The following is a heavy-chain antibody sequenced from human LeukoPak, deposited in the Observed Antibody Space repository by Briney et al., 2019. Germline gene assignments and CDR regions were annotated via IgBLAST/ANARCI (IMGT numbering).Heavy chain of an antibody. CDR3: ARDRAIILFGAFDI. V-gene: IGHV3-21*01. J-gene: IGHJ3*02. CDR1: GLSFNTYS. D-gene: IGHD3-3*01. Sequence: GGSLRLSCAASGLSFNTYSMNWVRQAPGKGLEWVSSISSRSNYIYYADSVKGRFTISRDNAKNSLYLQMNSLRAEDTAVYYRARDRAIILFGAFDIWGQGTMVTVSS. CDR2: ISSRSNYI.